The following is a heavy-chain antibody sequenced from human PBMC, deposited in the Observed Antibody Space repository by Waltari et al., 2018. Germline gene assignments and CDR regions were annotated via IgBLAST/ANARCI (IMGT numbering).Heavy chain of an antibody. Sequence: QVQLVQSGAEVKKPGASVKVSCKASGYTFTSYDIHWVRQARGPGLEWMGWMNPNSGNTGYAQKFQGRVTMTRNTSISTAYMELSSLRSEDTAVYYCASVGDYYDSSGPLYDAFDIWGQGTMVTVSS. CDR1: GYTFTSYD. D-gene: IGHD3-22*01. J-gene: IGHJ3*02. V-gene: IGHV1-8*01. CDR3: ASVGDYYDSSGPLYDAFDI. CDR2: MNPNSGNT.